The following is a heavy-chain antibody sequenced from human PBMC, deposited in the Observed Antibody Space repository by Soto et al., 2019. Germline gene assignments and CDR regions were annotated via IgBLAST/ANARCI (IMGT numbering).Heavy chain of an antibody. CDR1: GGSISSYY. D-gene: IGHD2-15*01. CDR2: IYYSGST. J-gene: IGHJ4*02. V-gene: IGHV4-59*01. Sequence: QVQLQESGPGLVKPSETLSLTCTVSGGSISSYYWSWIRQPPGKGLEWIGYIYYSGSTNYNPSLMSRVTISVDTSKNQFSLKLSSVTAADTAVYYCARSGCSGGSCYSDYWGQGTLVTVSS. CDR3: ARSGCSGGSCYSDY.